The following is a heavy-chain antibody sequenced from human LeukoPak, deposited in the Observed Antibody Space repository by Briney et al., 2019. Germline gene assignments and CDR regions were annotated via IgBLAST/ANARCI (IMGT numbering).Heavy chain of an antibody. CDR1: GFTVSSYA. J-gene: IGHJ4*02. D-gene: IGHD5-24*01. Sequence: GGSLRLSCAASGFTVSSYAMHWVRQAPGKGLEWVAVISYDGSNKYYADSVKGRFTISRDNSKNTLYLQMNSLRAEDTAVYYCARVEMATISPTYYFDYWGQGTLVTVSS. CDR3: ARVEMATISPTYYFDY. V-gene: IGHV3-30*01. CDR2: ISYDGSNK.